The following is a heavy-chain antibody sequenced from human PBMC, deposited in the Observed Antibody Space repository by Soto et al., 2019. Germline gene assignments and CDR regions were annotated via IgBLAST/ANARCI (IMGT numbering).Heavy chain of an antibody. Sequence: GGSLRLSCEASGFTFSYYTLYWVRQAPGKGLEWLAGISKDGTKKDDADSAKGRFTISRDNFRNPFYLQMDSLRSEDTALYYCAREGTKDSFYYYGLDVWGQGTTVTVSS. CDR1: GFTFSYYT. V-gene: IGHV3-30-3*01. J-gene: IGHJ6*02. CDR3: AREGTKDSFYYYGLDV. CDR2: ISKDGTKK. D-gene: IGHD5-18*01.